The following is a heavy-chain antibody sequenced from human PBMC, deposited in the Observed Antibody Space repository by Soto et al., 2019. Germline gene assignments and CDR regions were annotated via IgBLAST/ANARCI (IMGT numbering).Heavy chain of an antibody. CDR3: ARVGGYDSNYYGMDV. V-gene: IGHV4-31*03. CDR2: IYYSGST. D-gene: IGHD5-12*01. CDR1: GGSISSGGYY. J-gene: IGHJ6*04. Sequence: SETLSLTCTVSGGSISSGGYYWSWIRQHPGKGLEWIGYIYYSGSTYYNPSLKSRVTISVDTSKNQFSLKLSSVTAADTAVYYCARVGGYDSNYYGMDVWGKGTTVTVSS.